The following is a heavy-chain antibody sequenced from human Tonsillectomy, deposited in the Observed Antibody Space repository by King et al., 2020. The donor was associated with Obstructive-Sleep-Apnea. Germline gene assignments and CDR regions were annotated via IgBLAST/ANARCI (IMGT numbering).Heavy chain of an antibody. CDR3: ARDPNNRNGDYFDY. CDR1: GYTFTTYV. Sequence: QLVQSGAEVKKPGASVKVSCKASGYTFTTYVMHWVRQAPVQKVEGMGWFNAGDGNTKYSQKFQGIVPITRDTSPSTAYLEPSSLRSEDTAVYSCARDPNNRNGDYFDYWGQGTLVTVSS. V-gene: IGHV1-3*01. D-gene: IGHD1-14*01. CDR2: FNAGDGNT. J-gene: IGHJ4*02.